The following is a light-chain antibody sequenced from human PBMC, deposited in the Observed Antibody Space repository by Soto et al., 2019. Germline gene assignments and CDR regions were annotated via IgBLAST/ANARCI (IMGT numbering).Light chain of an antibody. Sequence: EIVRTQSPATLFVSPGERVTLSCRASHSVFTNLAWYQHKTGQAPRLLIYGASTRAAGIPARFSGSGSWTGFSLTISSLLSEDVSFDYCQQYNDWPLPTFGGGTKVEIK. CDR3: QQYNDWPLPT. CDR1: HSVFTN. V-gene: IGKV3-15*01. J-gene: IGKJ4*01. CDR2: GAS.